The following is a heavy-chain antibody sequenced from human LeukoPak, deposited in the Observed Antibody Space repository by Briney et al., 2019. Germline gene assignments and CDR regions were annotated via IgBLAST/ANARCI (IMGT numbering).Heavy chain of an antibody. V-gene: IGHV1-18*01. Sequence: ASVKVSCKASGYTFTSYGISWVRQAPGQGLEWMGWISAYNGNTNYAQKLQGRVTMTTDTSTSTAYMELRSLRSDDTAMYYCAKDFYNSGGRWYDCFDIWGQGTMVTVSS. J-gene: IGHJ3*02. D-gene: IGHD2-15*01. CDR1: GYTFTSYG. CDR3: AKDFYNSGGRWYDCFDI. CDR2: ISAYNGNT.